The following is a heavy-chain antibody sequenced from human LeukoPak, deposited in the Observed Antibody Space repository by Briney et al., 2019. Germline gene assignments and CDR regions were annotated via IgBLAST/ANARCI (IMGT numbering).Heavy chain of an antibody. CDR3: ARERGSGYYYFDY. Sequence: GGSLRLSCAASGFTLSSYWMSWVRQAPGKGLEWVANIKQDGSEKYYVDSVKGRFTISRDKAKKLLYLQMNSLRAEDTAVYYCARERGSGYYYFDYWGQGTLVTVSS. J-gene: IGHJ4*02. D-gene: IGHD5-12*01. CDR2: IKQDGSEK. CDR1: GFTLSSYW. V-gene: IGHV3-7*01.